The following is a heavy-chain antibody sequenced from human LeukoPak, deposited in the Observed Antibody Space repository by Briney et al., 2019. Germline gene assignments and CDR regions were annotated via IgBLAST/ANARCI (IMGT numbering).Heavy chain of an antibody. D-gene: IGHD2-21*01. CDR2: IHYDGKI. V-gene: IGHV3-53*01. Sequence: GGSLRLSCAASGFSVSGKFMSWVRQAPGKGLEWVTIIHYDGKIRYAGSVGGRFTIYRDDSENTLFLQMNSLRVDDTAVYFCASGDGYLQPYWGQGTLVTVSS. CDR3: ASGDGYLQPY. CDR1: GFSVSGKF. J-gene: IGHJ4*02.